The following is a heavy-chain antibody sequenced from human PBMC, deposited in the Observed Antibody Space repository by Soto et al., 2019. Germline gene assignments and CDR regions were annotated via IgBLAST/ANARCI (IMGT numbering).Heavy chain of an antibody. Sequence: GGSLRLSCAASGFTFGSYAMHWVRQAPGKGLEWVAVISYDGSNKYYADSVKGRFTIPRDNSKNTLYLQMNSLRAEDTAVYYCARDPDSSGYYVFDYWGQGTLVTVSS. CDR3: ARDPDSSGYYVFDY. D-gene: IGHD3-22*01. CDR2: ISYDGSNK. V-gene: IGHV3-30-3*01. J-gene: IGHJ4*02. CDR1: GFTFGSYA.